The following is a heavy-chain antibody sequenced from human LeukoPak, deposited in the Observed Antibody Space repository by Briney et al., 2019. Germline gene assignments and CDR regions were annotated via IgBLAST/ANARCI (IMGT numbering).Heavy chain of an antibody. V-gene: IGHV4-34*01. CDR1: GGSFSGYY. D-gene: IGHD3-22*01. J-gene: IGHJ4*02. Sequence: SETLSLTCAVYGGSFSGYYWSWIRQPPGKGLEWIGEINHSGSTNYNPSLKSRVTISVDTSKNQFSLRLSSVTAADTAVYYCARDYDGVRDHWWGQGTLVTVSS. CDR2: INHSGST. CDR3: ARDYDGVRDHW.